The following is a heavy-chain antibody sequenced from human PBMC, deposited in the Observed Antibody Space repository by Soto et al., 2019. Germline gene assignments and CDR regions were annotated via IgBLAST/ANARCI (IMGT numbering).Heavy chain of an antibody. Sequence: QTLSLTSAISGDSVSSNSAACNLIRRSPSRGLEWLGRTYYRSKWYNDYAVSVKSRITINPDTSKNQFSLQLNSVTPEDTAVYYCARVTFGSTRGRNRFDPWGQGTLVTVSS. CDR3: ARVTFGSTRGRNRFDP. D-gene: IGHD1-26*01. CDR2: TYYRSKWYN. J-gene: IGHJ5*02. CDR1: GDSVSSNSAA. V-gene: IGHV6-1*01.